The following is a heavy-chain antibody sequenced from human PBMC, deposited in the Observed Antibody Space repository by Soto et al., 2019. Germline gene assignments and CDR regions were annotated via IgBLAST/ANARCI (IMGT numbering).Heavy chain of an antibody. D-gene: IGHD4-17*01. V-gene: IGHV4-31*03. J-gene: IGHJ4*02. CDR2: IYYSGST. Sequence: PSETLSLTCTVSGGSISSGGYYWSWIRQHPGKGLEWIGYIYYSGSTYYNLSLKSRVTISVDTSKNQFSLKLSSVTAADTAVYYCARVQRDYGDCFDYWGQGTLVTVSS. CDR1: GGSISSGGYY. CDR3: ARVQRDYGDCFDY.